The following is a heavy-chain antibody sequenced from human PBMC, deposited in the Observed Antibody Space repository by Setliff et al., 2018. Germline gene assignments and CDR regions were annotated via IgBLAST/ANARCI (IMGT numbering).Heavy chain of an antibody. CDR1: GLTFSGYS. J-gene: IGHJ3*02. V-gene: IGHV3-48*01. CDR3: AGGGKTAFDM. Sequence: GGSLRLSCVASGLTFSGYSLDWVRQAPGKELECVSYISATSSNIYYADSVKGRFTISRDDAKNSLYVQMKSLRAEDTAVYYCAGGGKTAFDMWGQGTMVTVSS. CDR2: ISATSSNI. D-gene: IGHD1-26*01.